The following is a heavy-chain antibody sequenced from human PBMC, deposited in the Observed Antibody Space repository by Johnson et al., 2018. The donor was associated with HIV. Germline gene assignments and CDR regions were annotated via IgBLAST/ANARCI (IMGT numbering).Heavy chain of an antibody. CDR1: GFTFSNAW. CDR2: IKSQTDGGTT. J-gene: IGHJ3*02. D-gene: IGHD3-16*02. Sequence: VQLVESGGGLVKPGGSLRLSCAASGFTFSNAWMSWVRQAPGKWLEWVGRIKSQTDGGTTDYAAPVKGRFTISRDDSKNTLYLQMNSLKTEDTAVYYCTTGDYVWVSYRYTGDDAFDIWGQGTMVTVSS. V-gene: IGHV3-15*01. CDR3: TTGDYVWVSYRYTGDDAFDI.